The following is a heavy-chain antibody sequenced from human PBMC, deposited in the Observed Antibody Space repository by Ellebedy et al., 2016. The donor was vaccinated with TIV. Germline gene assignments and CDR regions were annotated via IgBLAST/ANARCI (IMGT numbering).Heavy chain of an antibody. CDR2: ISGSGGST. CDR3: AKDGDLIPH. J-gene: IGHJ1*01. V-gene: IGHV3-23*01. Sequence: GGSLRLXXAASGFTFSSYAMSWVRQAPGKGLEWVSAISGSGGSTYYADSVKGRFTISGDNSKNTLYLQMNSLRAEDTAVYYCAKDGDLIPHWGQGTLVTVSS. CDR1: GFTFSSYA. D-gene: IGHD4-17*01.